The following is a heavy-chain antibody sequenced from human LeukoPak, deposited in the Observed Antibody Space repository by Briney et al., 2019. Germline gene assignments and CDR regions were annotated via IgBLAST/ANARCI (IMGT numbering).Heavy chain of an antibody. CDR3: ARRASCINGVCEYYDS. J-gene: IGHJ4*02. CDR1: GXSFSNYW. CDR2: RNPGDSDT. D-gene: IGHD2-8*01. V-gene: IGHV5-51*01. Sequence: GESLKISCQGSGXSFSNYWIGWVRQMPGKGLEWMGIRNPGDSDTKYNPPFQGQVTISADKSIGTAYLQWSSLKASDTAMYFCARRASCINGVCEYYDSWGQGTLVTVSS.